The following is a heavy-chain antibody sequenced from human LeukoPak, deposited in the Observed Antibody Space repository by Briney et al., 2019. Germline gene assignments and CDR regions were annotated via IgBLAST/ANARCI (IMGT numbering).Heavy chain of an antibody. Sequence: GGSLRLSCAASGFTFSSYAMSWVRQAPGKGLEWVSAISGSGGSTYYADSVKGRFTISRDNSRNTLYLQMNSLRAEDTAVYYCAKDRGGYLLNWFDPWGQGTLVTVSS. D-gene: IGHD2-15*01. CDR3: AKDRGGYLLNWFDP. CDR2: ISGSGGST. CDR1: GFTFSSYA. V-gene: IGHV3-23*01. J-gene: IGHJ5*02.